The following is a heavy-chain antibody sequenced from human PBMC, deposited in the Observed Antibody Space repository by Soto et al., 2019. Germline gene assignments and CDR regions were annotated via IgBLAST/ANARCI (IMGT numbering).Heavy chain of an antibody. CDR3: ATDPSRASPPPYYYGMDV. CDR1: GYTLTELS. Sequence: ASVKVSCKVSGYTLTELSMHWVRQAPGKGLEWMGGFDPEDGETIYAQKSQGRVTMTEDTSTDTAYMELSSLGSEDTAVYYCATDPSRASPPPYYYGMDVWGQGTTVTVSS. CDR2: FDPEDGET. J-gene: IGHJ6*02. V-gene: IGHV1-24*01.